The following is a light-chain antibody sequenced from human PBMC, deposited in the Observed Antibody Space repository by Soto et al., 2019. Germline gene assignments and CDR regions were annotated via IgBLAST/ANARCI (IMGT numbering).Light chain of an antibody. Sequence: EVVMTQSPATLSLSLGERATLSCRASQTIRSSLAWYQQKPGQAPRLLIYGASTRATDIPARFGGSGSGTEFTLTISRLQSEDSAIYYCQQYNNWPQTFGQGTKVEIK. CDR3: QQYNNWPQT. CDR2: GAS. CDR1: QTIRSS. J-gene: IGKJ1*01. V-gene: IGKV3-15*01.